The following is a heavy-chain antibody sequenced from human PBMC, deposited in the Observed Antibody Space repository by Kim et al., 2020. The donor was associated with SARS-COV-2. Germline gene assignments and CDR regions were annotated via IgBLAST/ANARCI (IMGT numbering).Heavy chain of an antibody. D-gene: IGHD6-19*01. CDR3: ARSTVAGTGYFDY. J-gene: IGHJ4*02. Sequence: YAQKLQGRVNMTTDTSTSTAYMELRSLRSDDTAVYYCARSTVAGTGYFDYWGQGTLVTVSS. V-gene: IGHV1-18*01.